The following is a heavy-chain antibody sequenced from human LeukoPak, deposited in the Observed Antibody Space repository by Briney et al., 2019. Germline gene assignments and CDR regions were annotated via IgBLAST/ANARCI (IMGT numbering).Heavy chain of an antibody. J-gene: IGHJ6*04. CDR3: ARVPQYDFWSGYYTAFGMDV. Sequence: GGSLRLSCAASGFTFSSSSMNWVRQAPGKGLEWVSRINSDGSSTSYAYSVKGRFTISRDNAKNSLYLQMNSLRAEDTAVYYCARVPQYDFWSGYYTAFGMDVWGKGTTVTVSS. CDR1: GFTFSSSS. CDR2: INSDGSST. D-gene: IGHD3-3*01. V-gene: IGHV3-74*01.